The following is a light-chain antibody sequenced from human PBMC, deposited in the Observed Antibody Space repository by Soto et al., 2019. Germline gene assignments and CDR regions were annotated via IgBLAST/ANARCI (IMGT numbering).Light chain of an antibody. J-gene: IGKJ2*01. V-gene: IGKV3-15*01. Sequence: EIVMTQSPATLSVSPGETATLSYRASQSINTTLAWYQQKPGQAPRLLIYGASTRAATFPARFSGSGSGTEFTLTITSLHSEDSAVYDCQHYNAWPPYAFGQGTKLEIK. CDR2: GAS. CDR3: QHYNAWPPYA. CDR1: QSINTT.